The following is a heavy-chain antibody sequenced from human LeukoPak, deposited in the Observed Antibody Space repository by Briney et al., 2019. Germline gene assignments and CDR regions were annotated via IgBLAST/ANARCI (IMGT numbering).Heavy chain of an antibody. Sequence: GSLRLSCAASGFTFSSYAMHWVRQAPGKGLEWIGRIYTSGSTNYNPSLKSRVTMSVDTSKNQFSLKLSSVTAADTAVYYCARGLWFGDLNWFDPWGQGTLVTVSS. V-gene: IGHV4-4*07. CDR1: GFTFSSYA. CDR2: IYTSGST. CDR3: ARGLWFGDLNWFDP. D-gene: IGHD3-10*01. J-gene: IGHJ5*02.